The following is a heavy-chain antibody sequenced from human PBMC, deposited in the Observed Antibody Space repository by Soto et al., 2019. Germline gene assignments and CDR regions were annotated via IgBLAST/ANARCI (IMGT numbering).Heavy chain of an antibody. CDR1: GVTISTYY. CDR2: MYYTGNK. V-gene: IGHV4-39*01. D-gene: IGHD6-6*01. CDR3: ARRSSSSLGSLFDP. Sequence: SETLSLTCAVSGVTISTYYWDWIRQPPGKGLEWIGAMYYTGNKNYNPSLESRVTMSVDTSKNQFSLKLSSVTPTDTAVYYCARRSSSSLGSLFDPWGRGILVTVSS. J-gene: IGHJ5*02.